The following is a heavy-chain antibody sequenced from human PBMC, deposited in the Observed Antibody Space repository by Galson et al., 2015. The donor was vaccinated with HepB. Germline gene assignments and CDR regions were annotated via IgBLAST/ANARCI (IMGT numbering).Heavy chain of an antibody. J-gene: IGHJ3*02. CDR2: INSDGSST. CDR3: ASGLRQWLVDAFDI. D-gene: IGHD6-19*01. CDR1: GFTFSSYW. V-gene: IGHV3-74*01. Sequence: SLRLSCAASGFTFSSYWMHWVRQAPGKGLVWVSRINSDGSSTSYADSVKGRFTISRDNAKNTLYLQMNSLRAEDTAVYYCASGLRQWLVDAFDIWGQGTMVTVSS.